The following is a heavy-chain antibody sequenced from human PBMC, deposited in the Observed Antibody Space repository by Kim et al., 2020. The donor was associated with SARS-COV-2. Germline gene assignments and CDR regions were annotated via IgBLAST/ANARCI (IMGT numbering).Heavy chain of an antibody. D-gene: IGHD1-26*01. CDR3: ATVGSFGGTYGGSLDY. Sequence: GGSLRLSCAASGFTFSTYAMSWVRQASGKGLEWVSSISHTGGSTYYADSVKGRFTISRDNSKNTLYLHMNSLRADDTAVYYCATVGSFGGTYGGSLDYWGQGTLVTVS. CDR1: GFTFSTYA. V-gene: IGHV3-23*01. J-gene: IGHJ4*02. CDR2: ISHTGGST.